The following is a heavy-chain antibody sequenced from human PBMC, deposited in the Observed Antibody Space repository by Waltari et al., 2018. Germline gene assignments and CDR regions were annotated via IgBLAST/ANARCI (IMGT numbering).Heavy chain of an antibody. CDR1: GGSISSGDYY. CDR2: IYYSGST. Sequence: QVQLQESGPGLVKPSQTLSLTCTVSGGSISSGDYYWSWIRQPPGKGLEWIGYIYYSGSTYYNPSLKSRVTISVDTSKNQFSLKLSSVTAADTAVYYCARARYYGSGSYFRYYYYYMDVWGKGTTVTVSS. CDR3: ARARYYGSGSYFRYYYYYMDV. D-gene: IGHD3-10*01. V-gene: IGHV4-30-4*08. J-gene: IGHJ6*03.